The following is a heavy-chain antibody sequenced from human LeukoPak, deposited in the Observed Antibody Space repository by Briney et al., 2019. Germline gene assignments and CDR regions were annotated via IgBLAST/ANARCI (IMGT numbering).Heavy chain of an antibody. CDR2: IKQDGSEK. J-gene: IGHJ6*03. Sequence: PGGSLRLSCAASGFTFSSYWTSWVRQAPGKGLEWVANIKQDGSEKYYVDSVKGRFTISRDNAKNSLYLQMNSLRAEDTAVYYCARARLYYMDVWGKGTTVTVSS. V-gene: IGHV3-7*04. CDR3: ARARLYYMDV. CDR1: GFTFSSYW.